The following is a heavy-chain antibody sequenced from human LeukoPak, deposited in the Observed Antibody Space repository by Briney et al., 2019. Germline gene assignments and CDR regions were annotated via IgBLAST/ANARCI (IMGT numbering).Heavy chain of an antibody. CDR1: GGSISSGGYS. D-gene: IGHD1-7*01. CDR3: ARGGIGTTVKGYNWFDP. CDR2: IYHSGST. Sequence: PSETLSLTCAVSGGSISSGGYSWSWIRQPPGKGLEWIGYIYHSGSTYYNPSLKSRVTISVDRSKNQFSLKLSSVTAADTAVYYCARGGIGTTVKGYNWFDPWGQGTLVTVSS. V-gene: IGHV4-30-2*01. J-gene: IGHJ5*02.